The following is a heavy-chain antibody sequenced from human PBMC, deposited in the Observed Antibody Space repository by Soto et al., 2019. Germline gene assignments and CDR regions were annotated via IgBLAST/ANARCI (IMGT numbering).Heavy chain of an antibody. CDR3: AREDRYDSSGYYYVAFDI. J-gene: IGHJ3*02. Sequence: SVKVSCKASGGTFSSYAISWVRQAPGRGLEWMGGIIPIFGTANYAQKFQGRVTITADESTSTAYMELSSLRSEDTAVYYCAREDRYDSSGYYYVAFDIWAQGTMVTVSS. V-gene: IGHV1-69*13. D-gene: IGHD3-22*01. CDR1: GGTFSSYA. CDR2: IIPIFGTA.